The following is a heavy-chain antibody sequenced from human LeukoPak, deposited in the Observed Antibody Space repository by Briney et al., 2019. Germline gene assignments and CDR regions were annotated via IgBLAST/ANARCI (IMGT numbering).Heavy chain of an antibody. D-gene: IGHD6-19*01. CDR1: GFTFSSYG. Sequence: GGSLRLSCGASGFTFSSYGMSWVRQAPGKGLEWVSGLSGSGTNTYYADSVKGRFTISRDNSKNTLYLQMSSLRAEDTAVYYCARDQTNKAVAGYYYYYYYMDVWGKGTTVTVSS. CDR2: LSGSGTNT. V-gene: IGHV3-23*01. J-gene: IGHJ6*03. CDR3: ARDQTNKAVAGYYYYYYYMDV.